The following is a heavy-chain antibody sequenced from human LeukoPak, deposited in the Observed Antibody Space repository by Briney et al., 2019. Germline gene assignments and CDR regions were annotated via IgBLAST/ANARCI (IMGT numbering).Heavy chain of an antibody. V-gene: IGHV4-59*08. D-gene: IGHD1-26*01. CDR2: IYYSGST. CDR3: ARGVGATNYFDY. J-gene: IGHJ4*02. Sequence: SETLSLTCTVSGGSISSYYWSWIRQPPGKGLEWIGYIYYSGSTNYNPSLKSRVTISVDTSKNQFSLKLSSVTAADTAVYYCARGVGATNYFDYWGQGTLDTVSS. CDR1: GGSISSYY.